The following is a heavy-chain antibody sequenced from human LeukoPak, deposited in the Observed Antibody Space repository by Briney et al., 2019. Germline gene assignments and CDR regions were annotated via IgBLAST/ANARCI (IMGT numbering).Heavy chain of an antibody. D-gene: IGHD3-10*01. CDR3: ASRTNSGPPF. CDR2: ISYDGSNK. Sequence: GGSLRLSCAASGFTFSDCAVHWVRQAPGKGLEWVALISYDGSNKYYADSVKGRFTISRDNSKDTMSLQMNSLRREDTAVYYCASRTNSGPPFWGQGTLVTVSS. J-gene: IGHJ1*01. V-gene: IGHV3-30-3*01. CDR1: GFTFSDCA.